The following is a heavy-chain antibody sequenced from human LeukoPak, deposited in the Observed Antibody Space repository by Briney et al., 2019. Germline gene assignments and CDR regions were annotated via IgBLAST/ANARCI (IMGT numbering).Heavy chain of an antibody. V-gene: IGHV1-46*01. Sequence: ASVKVSCKASGYTFSSYYMHWVRQAPGQGLEWMGIINPSGDTTSYAQKIHGRVIMSRDTSTSTVYMELRSLRSEDTAVYYCARRLGVGSGWYGAPFDFWGQGTLVTVSS. CDR3: ARRLGVGSGWYGAPFDF. D-gene: IGHD6-19*01. CDR2: INPSGDTT. J-gene: IGHJ4*02. CDR1: GYTFSSYY.